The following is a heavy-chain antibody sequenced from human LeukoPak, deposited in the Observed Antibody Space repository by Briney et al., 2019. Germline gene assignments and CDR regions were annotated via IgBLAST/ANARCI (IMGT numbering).Heavy chain of an antibody. Sequence: SETLSLTCAVYGGSFSGYYWSWIRQPPGKGLEWIGEINHSGSTNYNPSLKSRVTISVDTSKNQFSLKLSSVTAADSAVYYCARQIVVVPAAPHSEYFQHWGQGTLVTVSS. J-gene: IGHJ1*01. CDR2: INHSGST. D-gene: IGHD2-2*01. CDR3: ARQIVVVPAAPHSEYFQH. V-gene: IGHV4-34*01. CDR1: GGSFSGYY.